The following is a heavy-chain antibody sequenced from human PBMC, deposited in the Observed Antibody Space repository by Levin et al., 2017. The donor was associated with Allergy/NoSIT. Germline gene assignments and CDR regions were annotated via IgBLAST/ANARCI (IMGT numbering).Heavy chain of an antibody. V-gene: IGHV3-23*01. J-gene: IGHJ4*02. CDR1: GFIFRNDG. Sequence: GGFLRLSCVASGFIFRNDGMTWVRQGPGKGLEWVSTISASGDGTHYADSVKGRFTISRDNYNSILYLQMNSLRAEDTAVYYCAKDLPNDFWGQGTLVTVSS. CDR3: AKDLPNDF. CDR2: ISASGDGT.